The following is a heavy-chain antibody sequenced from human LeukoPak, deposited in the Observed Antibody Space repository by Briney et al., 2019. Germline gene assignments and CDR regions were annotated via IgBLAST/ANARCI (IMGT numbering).Heavy chain of an antibody. CDR2: IYYSGST. J-gene: IGHJ3*02. V-gene: IGHV4-59*01. CDR1: GGSISSYY. CDR3: ARTQYQLPFDAFDI. D-gene: IGHD2-2*01. Sequence: SETLSLTCTVSGGSISSYYWSWIRQPPGKGLEWIGYIYYSGSTNYNPSLKSRVSISVDTSKNQFRLKLSSVTAADTAVYYCARTQYQLPFDAFDIWGQGTLVTVSS.